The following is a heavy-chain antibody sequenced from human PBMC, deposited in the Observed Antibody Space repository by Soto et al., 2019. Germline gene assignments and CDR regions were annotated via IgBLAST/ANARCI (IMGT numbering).Heavy chain of an antibody. CDR1: GVSLRTTGVG. Sequence: QITLKESGPTLVEPTQTLTLTCTYSGVSLRTTGVGVGWIRQPPGKALEWLGIIYWTDDKRYSASLKTRFTLTSAISKSQVAVTTTNMDPVDTATYYCAHTWGLPFEYWGQGTLLIVSS. CDR2: IYWTDDK. CDR3: AHTWGLPFEY. D-gene: IGHD3-16*01. V-gene: IGHV2-5*01. J-gene: IGHJ4*02.